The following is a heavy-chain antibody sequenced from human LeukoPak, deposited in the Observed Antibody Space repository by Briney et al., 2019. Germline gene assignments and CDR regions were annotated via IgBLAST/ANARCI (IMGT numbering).Heavy chain of an antibody. CDR2: ISGSGGS. CDR3: AKARGGVRGVIDY. J-gene: IGHJ4*02. V-gene: IGHV3-23*01. CDR1: GFTFSDYC. D-gene: IGHD3-10*01. Sequence: GGSLRLSCAASGFTFSDYCMHWVRQAPGKGLVWVSGISGSGGSNYADSVKGRFTISRDNSKNTLYLQMNSLRAEDTTVYYCAKARGGVRGVIDYWGQGTLVTVSS.